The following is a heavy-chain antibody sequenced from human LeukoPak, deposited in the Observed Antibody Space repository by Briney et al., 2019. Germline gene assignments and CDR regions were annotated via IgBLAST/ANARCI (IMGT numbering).Heavy chain of an antibody. V-gene: IGHV4-31*03. CDR2: IYYSGST. J-gene: IGHJ4*02. CDR3: AREQWLGFYYFDY. CDR1: GGSISSGGYY. D-gene: IGHD6-19*01. Sequence: SQTLSLTCTVSGGSISSGGYYWSWIRQHPGKGLEWIGYIYYSGSTNYNPSLKSRVTISVDTSKNQFSLKLSSVTAADTAVYYCAREQWLGFYYFDYWGQGTLVTVSS.